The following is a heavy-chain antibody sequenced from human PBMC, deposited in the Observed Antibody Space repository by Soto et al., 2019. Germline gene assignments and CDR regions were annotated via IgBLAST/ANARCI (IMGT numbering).Heavy chain of an antibody. CDR1: GFTFDDYA. Sequence: EVQLVESGGGLVQPGRSLRLSCAASGFTFDDYAMHWVRQAPGKGLEWVSGISWNSGSIGYADSVKGRFTISRDNAKNSLYLQMNSLRAEDTALYYCAKDTRIAAAEVRSAGGLGAFDIWGQGTMVTVSS. CDR2: ISWNSGSI. J-gene: IGHJ3*02. V-gene: IGHV3-9*01. CDR3: AKDTRIAAAEVRSAGGLGAFDI. D-gene: IGHD6-13*01.